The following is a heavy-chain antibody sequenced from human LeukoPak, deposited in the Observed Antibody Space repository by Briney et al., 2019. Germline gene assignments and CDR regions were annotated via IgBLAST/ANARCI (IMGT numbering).Heavy chain of an antibody. CDR3: ARRGTYYYDMGDY. CDR1: GYSINNGYY. Sequence: SETLSLTCAVSGYSINNGYYWGWIRQPPGKGLEWIGNIYHDGSTYYNPSLKSRVTISVDTSKNQFSLKLSSVTAADTAVYYCARRGTYYYDMGDYWGQGNLVT. CDR2: IYHDGST. D-gene: IGHD3-22*01. J-gene: IGHJ4*02. V-gene: IGHV4-38-2*01.